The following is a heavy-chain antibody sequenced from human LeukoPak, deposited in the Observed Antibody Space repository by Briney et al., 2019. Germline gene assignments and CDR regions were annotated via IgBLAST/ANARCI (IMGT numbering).Heavy chain of an antibody. V-gene: IGHV4-39*07. J-gene: IGHJ4*02. D-gene: IGHD3-10*01. Sequence: SETLSLTCTVSGGSINSSSYYWGWIRQPPGKGLEWIGSIYYSGSTYYNPSLKSRVTISVDTSKNQFSLKLSSVTAADTAVYYCARAPSITMVRGVILIFDYWGQGTLVTVSS. CDR2: IYYSGST. CDR1: GGSINSSSYY. CDR3: ARAPSITMVRGVILIFDY.